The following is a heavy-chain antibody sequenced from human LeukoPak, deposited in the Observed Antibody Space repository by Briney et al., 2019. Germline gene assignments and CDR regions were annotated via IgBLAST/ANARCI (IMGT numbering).Heavy chain of an antibody. V-gene: IGHV1-69*06. CDR2: IIPIFGTA. CDR1: GGTFSSYA. J-gene: IGHJ5*02. Sequence: GASVNVSFKASGGTFSSYAVSWVRQAPGQGLEWMGGIIPIFGTANYAQKFQGRVTITADKSTSTAYMELSSLRSEDTAVYYCANIVVVVAATSKPYNWFDPWGQGTLVTVSS. D-gene: IGHD2-15*01. CDR3: ANIVVVVAATSKPYNWFDP.